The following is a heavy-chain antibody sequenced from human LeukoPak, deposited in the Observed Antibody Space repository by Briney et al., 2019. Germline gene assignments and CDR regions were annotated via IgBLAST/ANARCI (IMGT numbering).Heavy chain of an antibody. D-gene: IGHD2/OR15-2a*01. CDR1: GFTFNYSW. J-gene: IGHJ4*02. V-gene: IGHV3-7*01. CDR2: IKQRGSEK. CDR3: ARVGIDYLASYHFDH. Sequence: GGSLRLSCAASGFTFNYSWMSWVRQAPGKGLEWVANIKQRGSEKSYVDSVKGRFSISRDNTKNSVFLQMNSLRAEDTAVYYYARVGIDYLASYHFDHWGRGTLVTVSS.